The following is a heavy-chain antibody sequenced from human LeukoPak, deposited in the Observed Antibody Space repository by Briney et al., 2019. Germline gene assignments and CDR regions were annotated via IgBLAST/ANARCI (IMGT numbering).Heavy chain of an antibody. CDR3: ARFYGSGSYALDDY. V-gene: IGHV1-2*02. CDR2: INPNSGGT. CDR1: GYTFTGYD. J-gene: IGHJ4*02. D-gene: IGHD3-10*01. Sequence: ASVKVSCKASGYTFTGYDMHWVRQAPGQGLEWMGWINPNSGGTNYAQKFQGRVTMTRDTSISTAYMELSRLRSDDTAVYYCARFYGSGSYALDDYWGQGTLVTVSS.